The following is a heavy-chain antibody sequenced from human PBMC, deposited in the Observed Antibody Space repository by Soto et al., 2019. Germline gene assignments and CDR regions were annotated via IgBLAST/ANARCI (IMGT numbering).Heavy chain of an antibody. Sequence: SETLSLTCTVSGGSISSYYWSWIRQPPGKGLEWIGYIYYSGSTNYNPSLKSRVTISVDTSKNQFSLKLSSVTAADTAVYYCASSNDYGDYVIDYWGQGTLVTVSS. CDR1: GGSISSYY. V-gene: IGHV4-59*01. CDR3: ASSNDYGDYVIDY. CDR2: IYYSGST. D-gene: IGHD4-17*01. J-gene: IGHJ4*02.